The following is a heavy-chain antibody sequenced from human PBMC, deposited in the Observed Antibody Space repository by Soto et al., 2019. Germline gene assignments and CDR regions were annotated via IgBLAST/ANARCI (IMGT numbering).Heavy chain of an antibody. Sequence: QLQLQESGPGLVKPSETLSLTCTVSGGSISSSSYYWGWIRQPPGKGLEWIGSIYYSGSTYYNPSLKSRVTISVDTSKNQFSLKLSSVTAADTAVYYCARHSIAASRYYYGMDVWGQGTTVTVSS. CDR3: ARHSIAASRYYYGMDV. D-gene: IGHD6-6*01. CDR1: GGSISSSSYY. J-gene: IGHJ6*02. V-gene: IGHV4-39*01. CDR2: IYYSGST.